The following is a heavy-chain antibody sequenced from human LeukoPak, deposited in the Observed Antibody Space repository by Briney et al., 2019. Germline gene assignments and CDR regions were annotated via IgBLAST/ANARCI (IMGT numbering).Heavy chain of an antibody. V-gene: IGHV4-30-4*01. J-gene: IGHJ6*02. CDR3: VRDRSSTSCYGGAYYYYYGMDV. CDR1: GGSISSGDYY. Sequence: SQTLSLTYTVSGGSISSGDYYWSWIRQPPGKGLEWIGYIYYSGSTYYNPSLKSRVTISVDTSKNQFSLKLSSVTAADTAVYYCVRDRSSTSCYGGAYYYYYGMDVWGQGTTVTVSS. CDR2: IYYSGST. D-gene: IGHD2-2*01.